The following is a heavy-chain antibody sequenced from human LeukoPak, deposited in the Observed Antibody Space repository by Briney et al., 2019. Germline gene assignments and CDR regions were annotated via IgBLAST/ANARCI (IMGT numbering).Heavy chain of an antibody. D-gene: IGHD5-24*01. Sequence: ASVKVSCKASGYTFTSYDINWVRQATGQGLEWMGWMNPNSGNTGYAQKFQGRVTMTRNTSISTAYMELSSLRSEDTAVYYCASRDGYNDYYFDYWGQGTLVTVCS. V-gene: IGHV1-8*01. CDR2: MNPNSGNT. CDR1: GYTFTSYD. CDR3: ASRDGYNDYYFDY. J-gene: IGHJ4*02.